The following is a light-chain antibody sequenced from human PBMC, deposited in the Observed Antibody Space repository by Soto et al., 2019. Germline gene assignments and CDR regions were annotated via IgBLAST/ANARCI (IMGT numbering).Light chain of an antibody. Sequence: EIVMTQSPATLSLSPGERATLSCSASQSVSNILAWYQQKPGQAPRLRIYGASTRATGIPARFSGSGSGTEFTLTISGLQSEDFAVYYCQQYNNWPRTFGQGTKVEIK. CDR2: GAS. V-gene: IGKV3-15*01. J-gene: IGKJ1*01. CDR1: QSVSNI. CDR3: QQYNNWPRT.